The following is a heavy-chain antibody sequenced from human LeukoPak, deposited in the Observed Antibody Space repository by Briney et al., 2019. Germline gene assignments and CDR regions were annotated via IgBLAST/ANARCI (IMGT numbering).Heavy chain of an antibody. J-gene: IGHJ5*02. Sequence: ASVKVSCKASGYTFTSYGISWVRQAPGQGLEWMGGIIPIFGTANYAQKFQGRVTITADESTSTAYMELSSLRSEDTAVYYCARASHYDILLPLNPWGQGTLVTVSS. V-gene: IGHV1-69*13. D-gene: IGHD3-9*01. CDR1: GYTFTSYG. CDR2: IIPIFGTA. CDR3: ARASHYDILLPLNP.